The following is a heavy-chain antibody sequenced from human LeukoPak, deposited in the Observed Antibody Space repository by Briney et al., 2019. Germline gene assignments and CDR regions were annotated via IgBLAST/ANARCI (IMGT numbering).Heavy chain of an antibody. D-gene: IGHD3-10*01. CDR2: INNDGSTT. J-gene: IGHJ1*01. Sequence: GGSLRLSCAASGFTFSGAWMHRVRQAPGKGLVWVSRINNDGSTTTYADSVKGRFTISRDNAKNTLYLQMNSLRAGDTAVYYCARVSGPGMNEYFHLWGQGALVTVSS. CDR1: GFTFSGAW. V-gene: IGHV3-74*03. CDR3: ARVSGPGMNEYFHL.